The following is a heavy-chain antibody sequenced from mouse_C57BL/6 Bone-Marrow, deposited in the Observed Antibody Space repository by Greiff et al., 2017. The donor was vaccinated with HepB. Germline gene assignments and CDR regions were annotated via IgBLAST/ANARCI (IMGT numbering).Heavy chain of an antibody. J-gene: IGHJ1*03. CDR3: ARPYYGSSGRWYFDV. D-gene: IGHD1-1*01. V-gene: IGHV1-18*01. CDR1: GYTFTDYN. Sequence: EVQLQQSGPELVKPGASVKIPCKASGYTFTDYNMDWVKQSHGKSLEWIGDINPNNGGTIYNQKFKGKATLTVDKSSSTAYMELRSLTSEDTAVYYCARPYYGSSGRWYFDVWGTGTTVTVSS. CDR2: INPNNGGT.